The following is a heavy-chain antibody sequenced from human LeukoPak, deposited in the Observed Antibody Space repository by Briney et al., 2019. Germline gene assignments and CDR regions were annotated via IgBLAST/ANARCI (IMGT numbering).Heavy chain of an antibody. CDR2: IKHSGSI. J-gene: IGHJ4*02. Sequence: SETLSLTCAVYGGSFSDYYWTWIRQTPGKGLEWIGEIKHSGSINSNPSLKSRITMSVDTSKNQFSLKLNSVTAADTAVYYCARPKYTSSWYFDSWGQGTLVTVSS. V-gene: IGHV4-34*01. CDR3: ARPKYTSSWYFDS. D-gene: IGHD6-13*01. CDR1: GGSFSDYY.